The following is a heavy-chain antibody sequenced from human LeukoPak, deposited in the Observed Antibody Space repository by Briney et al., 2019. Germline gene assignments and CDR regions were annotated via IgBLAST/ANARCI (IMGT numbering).Heavy chain of an antibody. J-gene: IGHJ4*02. CDR3: ARESVRLYFDY. CDR1: GFTFSSYG. CDR2: IWYDGSNK. D-gene: IGHD3-10*01. V-gene: IGHV3-33*01. Sequence: PGGSLRLSCAASGFTFSSYGMHWVRQAPGKGLEWVAVIWYDGSNKYYADSVKGRFTISRGNSKNTLYLQMNSLRAEDTAVYYCARESVRLYFDYWGQGTLVTVSS.